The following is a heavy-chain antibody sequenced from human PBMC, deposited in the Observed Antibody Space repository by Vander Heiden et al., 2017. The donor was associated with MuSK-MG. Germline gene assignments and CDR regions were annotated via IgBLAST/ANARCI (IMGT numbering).Heavy chain of an antibody. Sequence: EVQLVESGGGLVQPGGSLRLSCAASGFTFSSYWMSWVRQAPGKGLEWVANIKQDGSEKYYVDSVKGRFTISRDNAKNSLYLQMKSMRAEDTAVYYCARWSYGGYTRGFDPWGQGTLVTVSS. D-gene: IGHD5-12*01. CDR3: ARWSYGGYTRGFDP. CDR2: IKQDGSEK. V-gene: IGHV3-7*01. J-gene: IGHJ5*02. CDR1: GFTFSSYW.